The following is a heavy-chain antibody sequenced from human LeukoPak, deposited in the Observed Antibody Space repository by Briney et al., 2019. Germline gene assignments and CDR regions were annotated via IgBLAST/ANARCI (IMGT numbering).Heavy chain of an antibody. J-gene: IGHJ6*03. CDR2: ISYDGSNK. Sequence: SLXXXCAASGFTFSSYAMHWVRQAPGKGLEWVAVISYDGSNKYYADSVKGRFTISRDNAKNSLYLQMNSLRAEDTAVYYCARXPXSGSYGNYXXYXMDVWGKGTTVTISS. D-gene: IGHD1-26*01. CDR1: GFTFSSYA. CDR3: ARXPXSGSYGNYXXYXMDV. V-gene: IGHV3-30*04.